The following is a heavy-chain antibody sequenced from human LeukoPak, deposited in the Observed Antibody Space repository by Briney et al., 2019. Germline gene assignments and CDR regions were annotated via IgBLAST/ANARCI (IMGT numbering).Heavy chain of an antibody. Sequence: GGSLRLSCAASGFTFSSYSMNWVRQAPGKGLEWVSYISSSSSTIYYADSVKGRFTISRDNAKNSLYLQMNSLRAEDTAVYYCARDYCSGGSCYSAFDIWGQGTMVTVSS. J-gene: IGHJ3*02. V-gene: IGHV3-48*01. CDR3: ARDYCSGGSCYSAFDI. CDR2: ISSSSSTI. D-gene: IGHD2-15*01. CDR1: GFTFSSYS.